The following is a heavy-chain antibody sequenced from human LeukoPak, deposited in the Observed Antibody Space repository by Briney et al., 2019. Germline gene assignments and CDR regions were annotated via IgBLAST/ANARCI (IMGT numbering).Heavy chain of an antibody. CDR3: ARGGGLDV. CDR2: IKTEGSSA. V-gene: IGHV3-74*01. CDR1: GFSFSSYW. D-gene: IGHD3-16*01. J-gene: IGHJ6*02. Sequence: GGSLRLSCAASGFSFSSYWMDWVRQALGKGLVWVSRIKTEGSSATYADSVKGRFTISRDNAKNSLYLQMSNLRAEDTAVYFCARGGGLDVWGQGATVTVSS.